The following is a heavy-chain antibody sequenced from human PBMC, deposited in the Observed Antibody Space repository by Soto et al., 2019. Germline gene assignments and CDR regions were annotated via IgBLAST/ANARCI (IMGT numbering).Heavy chain of an antibody. Sequence: QAQLVQSGAEVKKPGASVKVSCQAGGYTFADYGISWVRQAPGQGLEWVGWIGPYNGNTNYAQHLQDRVTMTTDTSTNTDYMELRSLRSDDTALYYCARCYCTVGSCYTCWHFDLWGRGTLLTFSS. CDR2: IGPYNGNT. CDR3: ARCYCTVGSCYTCWHFDL. J-gene: IGHJ2*01. D-gene: IGHD2-15*01. CDR1: GYTFADYG. V-gene: IGHV1-18*01.